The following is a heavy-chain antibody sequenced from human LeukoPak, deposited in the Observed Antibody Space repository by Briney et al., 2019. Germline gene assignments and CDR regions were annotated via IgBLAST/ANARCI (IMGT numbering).Heavy chain of an antibody. J-gene: IGHJ3*02. Sequence: SQTLSLTCAISGDSVSSNSVAWNWIRQSPSRGLEWLGRTFYRSKWYNDYAVSMKSRITINPGASKSQFSLQLNSVTPEDTALYYCARDRYSSTWSNGFDIWGQGTMVTVSS. CDR1: GDSVSSNSVA. CDR3: ARDRYSSTWSNGFDI. D-gene: IGHD6-13*01. V-gene: IGHV6-1*01. CDR2: TFYRSKWYN.